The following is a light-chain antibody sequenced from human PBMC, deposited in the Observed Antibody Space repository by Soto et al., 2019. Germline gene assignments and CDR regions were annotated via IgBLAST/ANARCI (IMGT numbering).Light chain of an antibody. CDR3: QQFNYWPPWT. CDR2: GAS. CDR1: QRISNN. V-gene: IGKV3-15*01. J-gene: IGKJ1*01. Sequence: VMMTQSPATLSVTTGERVTLSCRASQRISNNVAWYQQRPGQTPRLLIYGASTRASGVPARFSGSGFGADFTLTISGLQSEDVATYYCQQFNYWPPWTFGQGTKVDI.